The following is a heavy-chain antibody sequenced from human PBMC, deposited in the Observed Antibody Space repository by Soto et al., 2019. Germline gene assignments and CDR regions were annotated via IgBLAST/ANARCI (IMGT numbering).Heavy chain of an antibody. CDR2: INVGNGNT. D-gene: IGHD3-22*01. CDR3: ATPQDYEDCLDS. Sequence: QVQFVQSGAEVKKPGASVKVSCKTPGYTFTRYHIHWVRQAPGQRLEWMGWINVGNGNTRYSQKFQGRLTLTRDTPGNTAYLELNSLISEDTAVYYCATPQDYEDCLDSWGQGTLVTVSS. V-gene: IGHV1-3*01. CDR1: GYTFTRYH. J-gene: IGHJ4*02.